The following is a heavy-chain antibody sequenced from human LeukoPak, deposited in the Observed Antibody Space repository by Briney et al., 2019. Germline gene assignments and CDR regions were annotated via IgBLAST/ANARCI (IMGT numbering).Heavy chain of an antibody. CDR1: GGSISSSDDY. CDR2: ISYSGAT. J-gene: IGHJ4*02. CDR3: ARHRREQQLELFDS. V-gene: IGHV4-39*01. D-gene: IGHD6-13*01. Sequence: SETLSLTCTVSGGSISSSDDYWGWIRQPPGEGLEWVGSISYSGATDHNPSLKSRVTISVDTSKNQFSLKLSFVTAADTAVYYCARHRREQQLELFDSWGQGTLVTVSS.